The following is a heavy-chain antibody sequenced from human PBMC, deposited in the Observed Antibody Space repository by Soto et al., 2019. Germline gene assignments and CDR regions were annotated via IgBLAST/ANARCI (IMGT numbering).Heavy chain of an antibody. CDR1: GGTFSSHT. Sequence: SVKVSCKASGGTFSSHTISWVRQAPGQGLEWMGRIIPNLGEAKNAQKFQGRVTMTEDTSTSTAYMELSSLRSEDTAVYYCATDKDCSSTSCYDYWGQGTLVTVSS. J-gene: IGHJ4*02. CDR2: IIPNLGEA. CDR3: ATDKDCSSTSCYDY. D-gene: IGHD2-2*01. V-gene: IGHV1-69*08.